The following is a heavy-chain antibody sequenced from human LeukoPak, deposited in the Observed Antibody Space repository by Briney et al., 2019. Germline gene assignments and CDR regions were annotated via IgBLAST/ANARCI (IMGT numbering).Heavy chain of an antibody. CDR3: ARGGGPDGAASY. CDR2: INHSGST. Sequence: SETLSLTCAVYGGSFSGYYWSWIRQPPGKGLEWIGEINHSGSTNYNPSHKSRVTISADTSKNQFSLKLSSVTAADTAVYYCARGGGPDGAASYWGQGTLVTVSS. CDR1: GGSFSGYY. D-gene: IGHD3-10*01. V-gene: IGHV4-34*01. J-gene: IGHJ4*02.